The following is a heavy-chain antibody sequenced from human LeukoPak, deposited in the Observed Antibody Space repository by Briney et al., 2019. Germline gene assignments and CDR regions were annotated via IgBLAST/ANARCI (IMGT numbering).Heavy chain of an antibody. CDR1: GYSISSGHP. J-gene: IGHJ4*02. D-gene: IGHD3-10*01. Sequence: SETLSHTCTVSGYSISSGHPWGWIRQPPGKGLEWIGSIYYSGSTYYNPSLKSRVTISVDTSKNQFSLKLSSVTAADTAVYYCASATYYYGTGSYYSFDYWGQGTLVPVSS. CDR3: ASATYYYGTGSYYSFDY. V-gene: IGHV4-38-2*02. CDR2: IYYSGST.